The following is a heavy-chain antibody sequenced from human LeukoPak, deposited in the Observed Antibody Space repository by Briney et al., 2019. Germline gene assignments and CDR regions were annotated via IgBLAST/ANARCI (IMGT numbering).Heavy chain of an antibody. CDR3: AREVVNWSDP. Sequence: SETLSLTCTVSGYSISSGYYWGWIRQPPGKGLEWIGSIYHSGSTYYNPSLKSRVTVSVDTSKNQFSLKLSSVTAADTAVYYCAREVVNWSDPWGQGTLVTVSS. J-gene: IGHJ5*02. V-gene: IGHV4-38-2*02. CDR1: GYSISSGYY. D-gene: IGHD2-15*01. CDR2: IYHSGST.